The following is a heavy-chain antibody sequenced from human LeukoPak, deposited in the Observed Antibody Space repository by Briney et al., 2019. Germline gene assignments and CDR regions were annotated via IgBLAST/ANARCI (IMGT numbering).Heavy chain of an antibody. D-gene: IGHD4/OR15-4a*01. J-gene: IGHJ6*03. Sequence: GGSLRLSCAASGFTFNNYWMNWVRQAPGKGLEWVSSISSSSSYIYYADSVKGRFTISRDNAKNSLYLQMNSLRAEDTAVYYCARGAGADYYYYMDVWGKGTTVTVSS. CDR1: GFTFNNYW. CDR3: ARGAGADYYYYMDV. V-gene: IGHV3-21*01. CDR2: ISSSSSYI.